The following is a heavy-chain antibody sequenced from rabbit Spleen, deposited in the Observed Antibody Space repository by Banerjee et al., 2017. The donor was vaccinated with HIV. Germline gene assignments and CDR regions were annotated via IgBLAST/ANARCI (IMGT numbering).Heavy chain of an antibody. V-gene: IGHV1S45*01. J-gene: IGHJ6*01. Sequence: QEQLVESGGGLVQPEGSLTLTCTASGFSFSSSDYMCWVRQAPGKGLEWIACIYAGSSGSTYYASWAKGRFTISKTSSTTVTLQMTSLTAADTATYFCARDTSSSFSSYGMDLWGQGTLVTVS. CDR3: ARDTSSSFSSYGMDL. CDR2: IYAGSSGST. CDR1: GFSFSSSDY. D-gene: IGHD1-1*01.